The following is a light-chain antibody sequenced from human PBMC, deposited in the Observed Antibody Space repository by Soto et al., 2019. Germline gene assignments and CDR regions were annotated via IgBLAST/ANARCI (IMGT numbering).Light chain of an antibody. J-gene: IGKJ2*01. CDR1: QGISSY. CDR3: QQYYSYPPT. CDR2: AAS. Sequence: AIRMTQSPSSFSASTGDRVTITCRASQGISSYLAWYQQKPGKAPKLLIYAASTLQSGVPSRFSGSGSGTDLTLTISWLQSEDFATYYCQQYYSYPPTFGQGTKLEIK. V-gene: IGKV1-8*01.